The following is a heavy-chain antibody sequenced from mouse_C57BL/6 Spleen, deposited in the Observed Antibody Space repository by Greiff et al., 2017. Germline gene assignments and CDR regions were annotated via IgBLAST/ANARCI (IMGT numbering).Heavy chain of an antibody. CDR1: DYAFTSSW. CDR3: AREGSGLDD. CDR2: IYPGDGDT. V-gene: IGHV1-82*01. J-gene: IGHJ2*01. D-gene: IGHD1-3*01. Sequence: VQLVESGPELVKPGASVKISCKASDYAFTSSWMNWVKQRPGKGLEWIGRIYPGDGDTNYNGKFKGQATLSADKSSRTAYMQLSRLTSEDAAVYFCAREGSGLDDWGQGTTLTVSS.